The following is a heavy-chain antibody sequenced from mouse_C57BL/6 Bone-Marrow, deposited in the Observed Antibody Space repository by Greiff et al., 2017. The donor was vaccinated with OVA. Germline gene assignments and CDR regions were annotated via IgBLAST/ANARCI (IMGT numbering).Heavy chain of an antibody. Sequence: QVQLQQSGAELVQPGASVKMSCKASGYTFTSYWITWVKQRPGQGLEWIGDIYPGSGRTNYNEKFKSKATLTVDTSSSTAYMQLSSLTSEDSAVYYCARAGITTVEGDFAMDYWGQGTSGTVSS. CDR1: GYTFTSYW. J-gene: IGHJ4*01. V-gene: IGHV1-55*01. CDR2: IYPGSGRT. D-gene: IGHD1-1*01. CDR3: ARAGITTVEGDFAMDY.